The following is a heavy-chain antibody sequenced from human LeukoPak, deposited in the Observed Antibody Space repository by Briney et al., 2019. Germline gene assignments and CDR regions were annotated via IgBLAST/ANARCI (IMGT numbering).Heavy chain of an antibody. J-gene: IGHJ4*02. Sequence: GGSLRLSCAASGFTFNDAWMNWVRQAPGKGLEWVSAISGSGGSTYYADSVKGRFTISRDNSKNTLYLQMNSLRAEDTAVYYCAKEAYSYGYFDYWGQGTLVTVSS. CDR3: AKEAYSYGYFDY. CDR1: GFTFNDAW. CDR2: ISGSGGST. D-gene: IGHD5-18*01. V-gene: IGHV3-23*01.